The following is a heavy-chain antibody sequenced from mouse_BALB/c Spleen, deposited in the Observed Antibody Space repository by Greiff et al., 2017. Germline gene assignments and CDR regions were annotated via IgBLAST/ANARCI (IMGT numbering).Heavy chain of an antibody. CDR2: IDPETGGT. CDR1: GYTFTDYE. J-gene: IGHJ3*01. D-gene: IGHD2-3*01. Sequence: QVQLKESGAELVRPGASVTLSCKASGYTFTDYEMHWVKQTPVHGLEWIGAIDPETGGTAYNQKFKGKATLTADKSSSTAYMELRSLTSEDSAVYYCARGMGYDGYYEFAYWGQGTLVTVSA. V-gene: IGHV1-15*01. CDR3: ARGMGYDGYYEFAY.